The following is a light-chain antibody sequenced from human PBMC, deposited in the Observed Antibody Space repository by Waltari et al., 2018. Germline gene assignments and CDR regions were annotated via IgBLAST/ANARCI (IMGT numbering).Light chain of an antibody. CDR2: TAS. J-gene: IGKJ1*01. CDR1: QSISGY. CDR3: QQSYSTPRT. Sequence: DIQMTQSPSSLSASVGDRVTITCRASQSISGYLNWYQQKPGKALNLLIYTASTLQSGVPSRFSGSGSGTDFTLTISSLQPEDFATYYCQQSYSTPRTFGQGTKVEIK. V-gene: IGKV1-39*01.